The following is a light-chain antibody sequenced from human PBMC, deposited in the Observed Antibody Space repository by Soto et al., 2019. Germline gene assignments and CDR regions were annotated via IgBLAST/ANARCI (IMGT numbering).Light chain of an antibody. J-gene: IGLJ1*01. CDR3: MSYTSSITYV. V-gene: IGLV2-14*01. CDR2: DVT. CDR1: SSDVGFYNY. Sequence: QSVLTQPASVSGSPGQSITISCTGTSSDVGFYNYVSWYQQHPGKAPKLMISDVTNRPSGVSDRFSGSKSGNTASLTISGLQTEDDADYYCMSYTSSITYVFGTGTKLTVL.